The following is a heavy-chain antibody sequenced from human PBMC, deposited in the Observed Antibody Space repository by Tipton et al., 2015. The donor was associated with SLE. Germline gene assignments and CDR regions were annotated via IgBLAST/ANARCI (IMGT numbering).Heavy chain of an antibody. CDR2: IYYRGSI. CDR3: ATVGDYALIY. CDR1: GGSISSSSYY. V-gene: IGHV4-39*07. J-gene: IGHJ4*02. D-gene: IGHD3-16*01. Sequence: TLSLTCTVSGGSISSSSYYWGWIRQPPGKGLAWIASIYYRGSIYFNPSLESRVTMSVDTSKNQFSLKVTSVTAADTAVYYCATVGDYALIYWGQGTLVTVSS.